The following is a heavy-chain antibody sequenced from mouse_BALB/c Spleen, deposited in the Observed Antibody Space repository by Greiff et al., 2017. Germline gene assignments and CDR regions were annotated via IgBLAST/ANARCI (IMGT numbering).Heavy chain of an antibody. Sequence: DVQLQESGPGLVKPSQSLSLTCTVTGYSITSDYAWNWIRQFPGNKLEWMGYISYSGSTSYNPSLKSRISITRDTSKNQFFLQLNSVTTEDTATYYCAREGNYYGSSYVWAMDYWGQGTSVTVSS. CDR2: ISYSGST. D-gene: IGHD1-1*01. CDR3: AREGNYYGSSYVWAMDY. CDR1: GYSITSDYA. V-gene: IGHV3-2*02. J-gene: IGHJ4*01.